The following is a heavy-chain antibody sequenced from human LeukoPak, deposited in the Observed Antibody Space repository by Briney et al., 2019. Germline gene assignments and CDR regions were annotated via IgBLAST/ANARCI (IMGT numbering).Heavy chain of an antibody. CDR2: ISDSGGST. CDR3: AKRGVVIRVILVGFHKEAYYFES. V-gene: IGHV3-23*01. CDR1: GITLNNYA. D-gene: IGHD3/OR15-3a*01. Sequence: GGSLRLSCAVSGITLNNYAMTWVRQAPGKGLEWVAGISDSGGSTKYADSVKGRFTISRDNPKNTLYLQMNSLRAEDTAVYFCAKRGVVIRVILVGFHKEAYYFESWGQGALVTVSS. J-gene: IGHJ4*02.